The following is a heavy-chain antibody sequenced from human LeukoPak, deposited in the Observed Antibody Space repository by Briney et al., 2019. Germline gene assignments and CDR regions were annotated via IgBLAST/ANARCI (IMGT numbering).Heavy chain of an antibody. D-gene: IGHD1-14*01. V-gene: IGHV1-46*01. CDR1: GYTFTSYY. J-gene: IGHJ6*02. CDR2: INPSGGST. CDR3: ARPTKTGLEYYYYYYGMDV. Sequence: ASVKVSCKASGYTFTSYYMHWVRQAPGQGLEWMGIINPSGGSTSYAQKFQGRVTMTRDTSTSTVYMELSSLRSEDTAVYYCARPTKTGLEYYYYYYGMDVWGQGTTVTVSS.